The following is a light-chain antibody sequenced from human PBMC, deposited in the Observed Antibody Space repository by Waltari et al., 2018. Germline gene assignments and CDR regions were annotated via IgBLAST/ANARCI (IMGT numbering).Light chain of an antibody. CDR3: QQSSSSPIT. CDR2: GSF. CDR1: QTISNS. Sequence: DIQMTQSPPSLSASVGDRVTITCRASQTISNSLDWYQQKPGKAPKLLIYGSFILQSGVPSRFSGSGSGTDFTLTISSLQPEDFATYYCQQSSSSPITFGQGTRLEIK. J-gene: IGKJ5*01. V-gene: IGKV1-39*01.